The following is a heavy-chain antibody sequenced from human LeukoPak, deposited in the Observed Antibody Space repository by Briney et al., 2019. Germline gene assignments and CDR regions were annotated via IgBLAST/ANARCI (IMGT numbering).Heavy chain of an antibody. CDR1: GGSFSGYY. V-gene: IGHV4-34*01. J-gene: IGHJ6*03. CDR2: INHSGST. CDR3: ARDSSWYYYYYMDV. D-gene: IGHD6-13*01. Sequence: SETLSLTCAVYGGSFSGYYWSWIRQPPGKGLEWIGGINHSGSTNYNPSLKSRVTISVDTSKNQFSLKLSSVTAADTAVYYCARDSSWYYYYYMDVWGKGTTVTVSS.